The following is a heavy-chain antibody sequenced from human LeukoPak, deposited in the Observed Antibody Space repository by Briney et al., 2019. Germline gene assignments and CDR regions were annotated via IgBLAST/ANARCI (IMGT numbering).Heavy chain of an antibody. CDR2: IKSKTDGGTT. D-gene: IGHD3-10*01. CDR3: AKSPGLPWVPFDY. V-gene: IGHV3-15*01. J-gene: IGHJ4*02. CDR1: GFTFSNAW. Sequence: GGSLRLSCAASGFTFSNAWMSWVRQAPGKGLEWVGRIKSKTDGGTTDYAAPVKGRFTISRDDSKNTLYLQMNSLRAEDTAVYYCAKSPGLPWVPFDYWGQGTLVTVSS.